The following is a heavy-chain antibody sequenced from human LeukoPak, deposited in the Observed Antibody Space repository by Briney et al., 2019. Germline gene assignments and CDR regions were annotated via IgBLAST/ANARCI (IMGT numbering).Heavy chain of an antibody. CDR2: INYSGST. J-gene: IGHJ5*02. V-gene: IGHV4-59*12. CDR3: ARSVLWFGELGSDWFDP. D-gene: IGHD3-10*01. CDR1: GGSITSYY. Sequence: SETLFLTCTVSGGSITSYYWSWIRQPPGKGLERIGYINYSGSTNYNPSLKSRVTISVDTSKHQFSLKLRAVTAADTAVYYCARSVLWFGELGSDWFDPWGQGTLVTVSS.